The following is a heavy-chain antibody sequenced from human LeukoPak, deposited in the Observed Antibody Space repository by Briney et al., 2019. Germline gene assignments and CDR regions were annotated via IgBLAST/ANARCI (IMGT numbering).Heavy chain of an antibody. J-gene: IGHJ2*01. D-gene: IGHD3-22*01. CDR1: GFTFSDYR. CDR3: ARVMYYYDSSGYYHYWYFDL. V-gene: IGHV3-74*01. Sequence: GRSLRLSCEASGFTFSDYRMHWVRQAPGKGLVWVSHTNSDGSSTSYADSVKGRFTISRDNAKNTLYLQMNSLRAEDTAVYYCARVMYYYDSSGYYHYWYFDLWGRGTLVTVSS. CDR2: TNSDGSST.